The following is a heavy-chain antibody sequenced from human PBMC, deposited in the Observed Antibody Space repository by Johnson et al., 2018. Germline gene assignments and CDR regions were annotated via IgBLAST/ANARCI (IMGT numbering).Heavy chain of an antibody. CDR3: ARGLGTYYYYYYMDV. CDR2: INAGNTNT. CDR1: GYTFTSYA. Sequence: QVQLVQSAAEVKKPGASVKVSCKASGYTFTSYAIHWVRQAPGQRLEWMGWINAGNTNTKYSQKFQGRVTITRDTSASTAYMELSRLRSEDTAVYYCARGLGTYYYYYYMDVWGKGTTVTVSS. V-gene: IGHV1-3*01. J-gene: IGHJ6*03. D-gene: IGHD1-26*01.